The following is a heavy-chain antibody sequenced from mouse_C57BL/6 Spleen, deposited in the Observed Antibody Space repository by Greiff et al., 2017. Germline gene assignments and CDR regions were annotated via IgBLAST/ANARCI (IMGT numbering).Heavy chain of an antibody. Sequence: VQLQQSGTVLARPGASVKMSCKTSGYTFTSYWMHWVKQRPGQGLEWIGAIYPGNSDTSYNQKFKGKAKLTAVTSASTAYMELSSLTNEDSAVYYCTREEDGNYEYFDVWGTGTTVTVSS. D-gene: IGHD2-1*01. CDR3: TREEDGNYEYFDV. J-gene: IGHJ1*03. CDR2: IYPGNSDT. CDR1: GYTFTSYW. V-gene: IGHV1-5*01.